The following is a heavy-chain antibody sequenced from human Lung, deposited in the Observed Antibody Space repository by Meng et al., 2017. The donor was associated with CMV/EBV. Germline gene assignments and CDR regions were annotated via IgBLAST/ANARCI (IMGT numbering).Heavy chain of an antibody. CDR3: ACNSGDC. Sequence: GGSLRLSCAASGFTFSSHWMCWVRQAPGKGLEWVANIKADGSEKYYVDSVKGRFTVSRDNDKNSLYLQMNSLRAEDTAVYYCACNSGDCWGQGTLVTVSS. CDR1: GFTFSSHW. CDR2: IKADGSEK. J-gene: IGHJ4*02. V-gene: IGHV3-7*01. D-gene: IGHD3-10*01.